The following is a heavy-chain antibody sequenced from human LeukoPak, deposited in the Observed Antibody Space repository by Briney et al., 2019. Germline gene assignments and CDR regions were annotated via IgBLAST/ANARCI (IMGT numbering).Heavy chain of an antibody. J-gene: IGHJ3*01. D-gene: IGHD4-17*01. CDR3: ARGGLRERRAFDF. CDR1: GGSFSGYY. CDR2: IYTSGST. Sequence: SETLSLTCAVYGGSFSGYYWSWIRQSAGKGVEWIGRIYTSGSTNYNPSLKGRVTMSIDTSKNQISLQLNSVTAADTAVYYCARGGLRERRAFDFWGQGTMVTVSS. V-gene: IGHV4-59*10.